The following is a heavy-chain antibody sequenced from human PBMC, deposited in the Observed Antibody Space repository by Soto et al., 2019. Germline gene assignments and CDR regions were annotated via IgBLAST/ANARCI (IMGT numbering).Heavy chain of an antibody. Sequence: GESLKISCKGSGYSFVTYWITWVRQMPGKGLEGMGRIDPADSYARYSPSFEGHVTMSVDRSINTAYLQWSSLKASDSAIYYCAKNVEDFYFGLDAWGQGTSVTVSS. CDR1: GYSFVTYW. CDR3: AKNVEDFYFGLDA. V-gene: IGHV5-10-1*01. D-gene: IGHD1-1*01. J-gene: IGHJ6*02. CDR2: IDPADSYA.